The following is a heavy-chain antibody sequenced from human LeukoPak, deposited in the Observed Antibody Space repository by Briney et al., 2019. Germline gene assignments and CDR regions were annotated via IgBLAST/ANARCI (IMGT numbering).Heavy chain of an antibody. CDR3: AREYLVGAISDAFDI. D-gene: IGHD1-26*01. V-gene: IGHV4-4*07. J-gene: IGHJ3*02. Sequence: SETLSLTCTVSGGSIGSYYWSWIRQPAGKGLEWIGRIYTSGSTNYNPSLKSRVTMSVDTSKNQFSLKLSSVTATDTAVYYCAREYLVGAISDAFDIWGQGTMVTVSS. CDR2: IYTSGST. CDR1: GGSIGSYY.